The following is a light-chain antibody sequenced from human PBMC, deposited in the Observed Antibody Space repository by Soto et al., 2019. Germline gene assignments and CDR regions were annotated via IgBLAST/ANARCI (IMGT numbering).Light chain of an antibody. CDR3: LQHDSYPWT. CDR2: AVS. J-gene: IGKJ1*01. V-gene: IGKV1-17*03. Sequence: DIQVTQSPSAMSASVGDRVTITCRASQDISHYLAWFQQKPGKVPKRLIFAVSNLESGVPSRFRGSGSGTEVTLTITSLQPEDFATYYCLQHDSYPWTFGQGTKVEIK. CDR1: QDISHY.